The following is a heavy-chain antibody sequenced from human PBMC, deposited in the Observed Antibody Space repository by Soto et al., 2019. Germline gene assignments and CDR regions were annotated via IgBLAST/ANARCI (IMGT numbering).Heavy chain of an antibody. Sequence: GGSLRLSCVASDFTVTDRFMTWVRQAPGKGLEWVSVITSYDSTYYADSVRGRFTISRDNSKNSYFLQMDSLRAEDTAVYYCASGPQRNCLSFYWRQGTLVTVSS. CDR3: ASGPQRNCLSFY. D-gene: IGHD1-1*01. J-gene: IGHJ4*02. V-gene: IGHV3-53*01. CDR2: ITSYDST. CDR1: DFTVTDRF.